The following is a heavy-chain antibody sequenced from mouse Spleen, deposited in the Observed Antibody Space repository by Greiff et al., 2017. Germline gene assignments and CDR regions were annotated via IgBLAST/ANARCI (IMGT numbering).Heavy chain of an antibody. D-gene: IGHD1-1*01. CDR3: ARGTTVVGGGDY. CDR2: IYPGSGST. J-gene: IGHJ2*01. V-gene: IGHV1-55*01. Sequence: QVQLHQHGAALLPPFSSLPLCRNASAYTFTTYWITWVKQRPGQGLEWIGDIYPGSGSTKYNEKFKSKATLTVDTSSSTAYMQLSSLTSEDSAVYYCARGTTVVGGGDYWGQGTTLTVSS. CDR1: AYTFTTYW.